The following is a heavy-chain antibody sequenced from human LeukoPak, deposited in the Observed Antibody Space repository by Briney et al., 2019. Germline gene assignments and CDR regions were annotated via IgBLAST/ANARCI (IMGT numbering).Heavy chain of an antibody. J-gene: IGHJ4*02. V-gene: IGHV1-2*02. Sequence: ASVKVSCKASGYTFTDYYMHWVRQAPGQGLEWMGWINPNSGVTNYAQNFQGRVTMTRDTSSSTAYIELSRLRSDDTAVYYCARLNLGYCTNGVCFDYWGQGTLVTVSS. CDR2: INPNSGVT. CDR3: ARLNLGYCTNGVCFDY. D-gene: IGHD2-8*01. CDR1: GYTFTDYY.